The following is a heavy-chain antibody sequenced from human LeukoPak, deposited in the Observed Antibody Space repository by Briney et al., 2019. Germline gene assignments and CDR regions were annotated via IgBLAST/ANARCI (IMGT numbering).Heavy chain of an antibody. CDR3: ATRYPSCSGGSCYDY. V-gene: IGHV1-8*02. Sequence: GASVKVSCKASGYTFTSYGISWVRQAPGQGLEWMGWMNPNSGNTGYAQKFQGRVTMTEDTSTDTAYMELSSLRSEDTAVYYCATRYPSCSGGSCYDYWGQGTLVTVSS. CDR2: MNPNSGNT. CDR1: GYTFTSYG. D-gene: IGHD2-15*01. J-gene: IGHJ4*02.